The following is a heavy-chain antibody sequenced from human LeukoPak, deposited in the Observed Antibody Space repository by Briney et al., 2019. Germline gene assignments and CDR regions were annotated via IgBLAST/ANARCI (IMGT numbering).Heavy chain of an antibody. D-gene: IGHD6-25*01. V-gene: IGHV4-59*01. CDR2: IYYSGST. CDR1: GGSISSYY. Sequence: SETLSPTCTVSGGSISSYYWSWIRQPPGKGLEWIGYIYYSGSTNYNPSLKSRVTISVDTSKSQFSLKLSSVTAADTAVYYCARGVYSSGWPFDYWGQGTLVTVSS. J-gene: IGHJ4*02. CDR3: ARGVYSSGWPFDY.